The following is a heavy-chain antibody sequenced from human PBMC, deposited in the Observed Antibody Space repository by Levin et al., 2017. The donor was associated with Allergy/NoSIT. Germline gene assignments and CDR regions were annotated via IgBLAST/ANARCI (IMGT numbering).Heavy chain of an antibody. CDR2: ISSSSSYI. Sequence: GGSLRLSCAASGFTFSSYSMNWVRQAPGKGLEWVSSISSSSSYIYYADSVKGRFTISRDNAKNSLYLQMNSLRAEDTAVYYCARENVLMVYRDRYNWFDPWGQGTLVTVSS. V-gene: IGHV3-21*01. CDR1: GFTFSSYS. D-gene: IGHD2-8*01. CDR3: ARENVLMVYRDRYNWFDP. J-gene: IGHJ5*02.